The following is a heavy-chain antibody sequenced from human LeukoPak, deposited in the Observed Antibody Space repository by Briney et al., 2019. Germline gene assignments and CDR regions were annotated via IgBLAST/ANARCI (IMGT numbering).Heavy chain of an antibody. V-gene: IGHV4-30-2*01. CDR3: ARTRDFWSGYFDY. Sequence: SETLSLTCAVSGVSITSDTYCWSWVRQPPGKGLEWIGYILHSGSTYYNPSLKSRVTISIDTSKSQFSLKLSSVTAADTAVYYCARTRDFWSGYFDYWGQGTLVTVSS. D-gene: IGHD3-3*01. J-gene: IGHJ4*02. CDR1: GVSITSDTYC. CDR2: ILHSGST.